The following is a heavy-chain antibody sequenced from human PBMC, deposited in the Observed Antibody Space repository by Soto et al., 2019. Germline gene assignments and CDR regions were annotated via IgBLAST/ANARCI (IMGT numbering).Heavy chain of an antibody. D-gene: IGHD3-22*01. V-gene: IGHV3-15*07. CDR3: TTTYYYDSSGWFSY. J-gene: IGHJ4*02. CDR2: IKSKTDGGTT. CDR1: GFAFSNAW. Sequence: PGGSLRLSCAASGFAFSNAWMNWVRQAPGKGLEWVGRIKSKTDGGTTDYAAPVKGRFTISRDDSKNTLYLQMNSLKTEDTAVYYCTTTYYYDSSGWFSYWGQGTLVTVSS.